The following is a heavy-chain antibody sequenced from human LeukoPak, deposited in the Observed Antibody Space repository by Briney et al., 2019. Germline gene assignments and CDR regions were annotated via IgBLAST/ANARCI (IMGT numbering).Heavy chain of an antibody. CDR2: IYYSGST. CDR3: ARLGGSGSYSKGGFDY. J-gene: IGHJ4*02. CDR1: GGSISSYY. Sequence: SETLSLTCTVSGGSISSYYWSWIRQPPRKGLEWIGYIYYSGSTNYNPSLKSRVTISVDTSKNQFSLKLSSVTAADTAIYYCARLGGSGSYSKGGFDYWGQGTLVTVSS. D-gene: IGHD3-10*01. V-gene: IGHV4-59*08.